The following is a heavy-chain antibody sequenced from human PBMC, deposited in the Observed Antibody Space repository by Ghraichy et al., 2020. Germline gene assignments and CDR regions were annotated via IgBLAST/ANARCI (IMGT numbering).Heavy chain of an antibody. Sequence: SETLSLTCTVSGDSITNPSFYWGWTRQPPDKGLDWIGSIYYSGTTYYNPSLKTRVTISVDTSKNQFSLRLNSVPAADTAVYYCVRSTSPATNGDYVAYWGRGTLVTVSS. V-gene: IGHV4-39*07. J-gene: IGHJ4*02. CDR1: GDSITNPSFY. D-gene: IGHD4-17*01. CDR2: IYYSGTT. CDR3: VRSTSPATNGDYVAY.